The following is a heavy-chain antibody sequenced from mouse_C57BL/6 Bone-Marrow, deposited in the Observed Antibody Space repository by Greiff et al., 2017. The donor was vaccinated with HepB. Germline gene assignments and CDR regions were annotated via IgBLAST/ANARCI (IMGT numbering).Heavy chain of an antibody. Sequence: VKLMESGAELVRPGASVTLSCKASGYTFTDYEMHWVKQTPVHGLEWIGAIDPETGGTAYNQKFKGKAILTADKSSSTAYMELRSLTSEDSAVYYCTRWRTMTGAYWGQGTLVTVSA. D-gene: IGHD2-4*01. CDR1: GYTFTDYE. V-gene: IGHV1-15*01. J-gene: IGHJ3*01. CDR2: IDPETGGT. CDR3: TRWRTMTGAY.